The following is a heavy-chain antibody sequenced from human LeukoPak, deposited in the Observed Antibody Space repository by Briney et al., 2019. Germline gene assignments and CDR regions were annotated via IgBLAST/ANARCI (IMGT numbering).Heavy chain of an antibody. CDR2: IYYSGST. V-gene: IGHV4-59*01. D-gene: IGHD5-24*01. J-gene: IGHJ4*02. CDR1: GGSISNYY. Sequence: SETLSLTCTVSGGSISNYYWSWLRQPPGKGLEWMGYIYYSGSTKNNPYLKSRGTISVDTTKNQFSLKLRSVTAADTPLYYCAREGDRDGYNVYYFDYWGQGTLVTVSS. CDR3: AREGDRDGYNVYYFDY.